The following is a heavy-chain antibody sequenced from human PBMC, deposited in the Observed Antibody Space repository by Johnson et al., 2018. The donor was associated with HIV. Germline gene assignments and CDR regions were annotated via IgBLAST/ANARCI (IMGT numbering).Heavy chain of an antibody. V-gene: IGHV3-20*04. J-gene: IGHJ3*02. CDR1: GFTFDDYG. Sequence: MQLVESGGGVVRPGGSPRLSCAASGFTFDDYGMSWVRQVPGKGLEWVSGINWNGGSTGYADSVKGRFTISRDNAKNSLYLQMNSLRAEDTALYYCARSRGYSGWVGAFDIWGQGTTVTVSS. CDR3: ARSRGYSGWVGAFDI. CDR2: INWNGGST. D-gene: IGHD5-12*01.